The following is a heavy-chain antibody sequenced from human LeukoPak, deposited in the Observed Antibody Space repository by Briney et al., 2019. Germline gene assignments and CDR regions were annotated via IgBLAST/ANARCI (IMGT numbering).Heavy chain of an antibody. J-gene: IGHJ6*02. D-gene: IGHD6-13*01. CDR1: GYTFTGYY. V-gene: IGHV1-2*06. CDR3: AREFRAYSTTLDYYGMDV. CDR2: INPNSGGT. Sequence: ASVKVSCTASGYTFTGYYMHWVRQAPGQGLEWMGRINPNSGGTNYAQKFQGRVTMTRDTSISTAYMGLSRLRSDDTAVYYCAREFRAYSTTLDYYGMDVWGQGTTVTVSS.